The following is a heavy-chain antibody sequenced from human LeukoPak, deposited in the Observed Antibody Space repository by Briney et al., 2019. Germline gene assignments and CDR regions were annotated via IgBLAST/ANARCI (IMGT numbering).Heavy chain of an antibody. CDR1: GGSISSYY. CDR2: IYNSGST. D-gene: IGHD2/OR15-2a*01. CDR3: ARVAHSNGIDY. J-gene: IGHJ4*02. V-gene: IGHV4-59*01. Sequence: SETLSPTCTVSGGSISSYYWSWIRQPPGKGLEWIGFIYNSGSTNYNPSLKSRVTISVDTSKNQFSLNLTSVTAADTAVYYCARVAHSNGIDYWGQGTLVTVSS.